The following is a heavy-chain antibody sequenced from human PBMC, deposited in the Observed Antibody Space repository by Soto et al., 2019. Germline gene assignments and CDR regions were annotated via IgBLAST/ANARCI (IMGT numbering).Heavy chain of an antibody. D-gene: IGHD1-26*01. CDR2: IYYSGST. CDR3: ARGKNGIVDY. CDR1: GGSISSYY. J-gene: IGHJ4*02. V-gene: IGHV4-59*01. Sequence: QVQLQESGPGLVKPSETLSLTCTVSGGSISSYYWSWIRQPPGKGLEWIGYIYYSGSTNYNPSLQSRVTIAVDTSKNQFSLKLNSVTAADTAVYYCARGKNGIVDYWGQGTLVTVSS.